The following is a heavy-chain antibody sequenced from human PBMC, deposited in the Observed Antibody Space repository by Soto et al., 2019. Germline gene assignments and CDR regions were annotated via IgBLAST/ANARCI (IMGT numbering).Heavy chain of an antibody. J-gene: IGHJ4*02. CDR3: ARDRLVPDY. V-gene: IGHV3-23*01. CDR2: ISGSGDST. Sequence: EVQLLESGGGLVQPGGSLRRSCAASGFTFNNYAMSWVRQAPGKGLEWVSGISGSGDSTYYADSVKGRFTISRDNSKNTLYVQMNSLRAEDTAVNDCARDRLVPDYWGQGTLVTVSS. D-gene: IGHD2-8*02. CDR1: GFTFNNYA.